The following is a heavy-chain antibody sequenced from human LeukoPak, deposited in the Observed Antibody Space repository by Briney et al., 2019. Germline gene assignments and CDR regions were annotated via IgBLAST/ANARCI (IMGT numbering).Heavy chain of an antibody. D-gene: IGHD3-10*01. CDR2: ISSSSSYI. CDR1: GFTFSSYS. Sequence: GGSLRLSCAASGFTFSSYSMNWVRQAPGKGLEWVSSISSSSSYIYYADSVKGRFTISRDNAKNSLYLQMNSLRAEDTAVYYCARETLFYGSGSYYYGMDVWGQGTTVTVSS. V-gene: IGHV3-21*01. J-gene: IGHJ6*02. CDR3: ARETLFYGSGSYYYGMDV.